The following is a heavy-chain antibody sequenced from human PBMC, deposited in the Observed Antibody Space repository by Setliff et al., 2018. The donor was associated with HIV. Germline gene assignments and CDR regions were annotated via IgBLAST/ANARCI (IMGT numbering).Heavy chain of an antibody. CDR3: VSRQLGGVDF. J-gene: IGHJ4*02. D-gene: IGHD2-8*02. CDR2: IIPIFGTA. CDR1: GGTFSSYA. V-gene: IGHV1-69*05. Sequence: SVKVSCKASGGTFSSYAISWVRQAPGQGLEWMGGIIPIFGTANYAQKFQDRFIMTSDTATNTAFLELKSLTSDDTDVYYCVSRQLGGVDFWGQGTLVTVSS.